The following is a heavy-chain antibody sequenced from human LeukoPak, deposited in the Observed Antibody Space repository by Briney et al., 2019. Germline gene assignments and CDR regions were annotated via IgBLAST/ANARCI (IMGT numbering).Heavy chain of an antibody. D-gene: IGHD6-13*01. J-gene: IGHJ4*02. CDR2: ISTSSSYI. CDR1: GFTFTGYN. Sequence: PGGSLRLSCAASGFTFTGYNMNWVRQAPGKGLEWVSSISTSSSYIYYADSVKGRFTISRDNARNSLYLQMNSLRAEDTAVYYCARGAEGIAASDSNFDYWGQGTLVSVSS. V-gene: IGHV3-21*01. CDR3: ARGAEGIAASDSNFDY.